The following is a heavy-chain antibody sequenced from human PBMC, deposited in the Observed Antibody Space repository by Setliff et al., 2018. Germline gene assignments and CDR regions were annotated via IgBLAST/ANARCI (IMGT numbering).Heavy chain of an antibody. CDR1: GYTLTNYY. CDR2: INPIFGTA. D-gene: IGHD1-7*01. Sequence: SVKVSCKASGYTLTNYYMHWVRQAPGQGLEWMGGINPIFGTAHYAQKFQGRVTITADESTNTAYMELRSLTSDDTAVYYCARGRSRGPNYFDPWGQGTQVTVSS. J-gene: IGHJ5*02. V-gene: IGHV1-69*13. CDR3: ARGRSRGPNYFDP.